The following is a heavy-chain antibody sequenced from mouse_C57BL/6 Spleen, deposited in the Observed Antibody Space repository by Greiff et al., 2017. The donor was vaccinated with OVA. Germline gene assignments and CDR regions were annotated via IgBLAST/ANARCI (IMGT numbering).Heavy chain of an antibody. CDR1: GFTFSDYG. Sequence: EVKLMESGGDLVKPGGSLKLSCAASGFTFSDYGMHWVRQAPEKGLEWVAYISSGSSTIYYADTVKGRFTISRDNAKNTLFLQMTSLRSEDTAMYYCASDERMDYWGQGTSVTVSS. CDR3: ASDERMDY. CDR2: ISSGSSTI. V-gene: IGHV5-17*01. J-gene: IGHJ4*01.